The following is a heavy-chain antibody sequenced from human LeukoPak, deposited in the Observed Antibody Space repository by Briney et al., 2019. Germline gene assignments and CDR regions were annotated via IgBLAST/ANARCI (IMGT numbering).Heavy chain of an antibody. CDR2: IYYSGST. Sequence: SETLSLTCTVSGASISSTTYYWGWIRQPPRKGLEWIASIYYSGSTYYNPSLKSRVTISVDTSKNQFSLKLSSVTAADTAVYYCARGGYCSSTSCPGFDYWGQGTLVTVSS. CDR1: GASISSTTYY. J-gene: IGHJ4*02. V-gene: IGHV4-39*07. CDR3: ARGGYCSSTSCPGFDY. D-gene: IGHD2-2*01.